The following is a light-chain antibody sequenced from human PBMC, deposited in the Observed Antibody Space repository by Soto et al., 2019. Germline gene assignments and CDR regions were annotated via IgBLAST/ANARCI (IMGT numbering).Light chain of an antibody. Sequence: QLVLTQSPSASASLGASVKLTCTLSSGXSSYAIAWHQQQPEKGPRYLMKLNSDGSHSKGDGIPDRFSGSSSGAERYLTISSLQSEDEADYYCQTWGTGIVVFGGGTKLTVL. J-gene: IGLJ2*01. CDR2: LNSDGSH. CDR3: QTWGTGIVV. V-gene: IGLV4-69*01. CDR1: SGXSSYA.